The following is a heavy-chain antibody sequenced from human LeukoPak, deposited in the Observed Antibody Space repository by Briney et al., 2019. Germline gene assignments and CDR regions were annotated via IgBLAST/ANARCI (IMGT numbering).Heavy chain of an antibody. CDR1: GYTLTELS. CDR3: ATGLDDFWSGYPPPEYDP. D-gene: IGHD3-3*01. J-gene: IGHJ5*02. V-gene: IGHV1-24*01. Sequence: ASVKVSCKVSGYTLTELSMHWVRQAPGKGLEWMGGFDPEDGETIYAQKFQGRVTMTEDTSTDTAYMELSSLRSEDTAVYYCATGLDDFWSGYPPPEYDPWGQGTLVNVSS. CDR2: FDPEDGET.